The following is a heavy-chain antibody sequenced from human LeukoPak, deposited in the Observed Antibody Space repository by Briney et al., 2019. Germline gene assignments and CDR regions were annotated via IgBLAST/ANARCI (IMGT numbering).Heavy chain of an antibody. J-gene: IGHJ4*02. CDR1: GFTFSSYS. D-gene: IGHD6-13*01. V-gene: IGHV3-30*03. CDR3: ATSPRYKQQLGYFDY. CDR2: ISYDETNK. Sequence: PGGSLRLSCAASGFTFSSYSMTWVRQAAGKGLEWVAVISYDETNKYYADSVKGRFTISRDNSKNTLYLQMNSLRAEDTAVYYCATSPRYKQQLGYFDYWGQGTLVTVSS.